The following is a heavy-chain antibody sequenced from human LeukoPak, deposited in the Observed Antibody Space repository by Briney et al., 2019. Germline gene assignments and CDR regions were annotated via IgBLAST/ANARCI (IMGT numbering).Heavy chain of an antibody. CDR1: GFTFSSYA. J-gene: IGHJ6*02. CDR2: ISGSGGST. V-gene: IGHV3-23*01. CDR3: ARLPTYGMDV. Sequence: QTGGSLRLSCAASGFTFSSYAMSWVRQAPGKGLEWVSAISGSGGSTYYADSVKGRFTISRDNAKNSLYLQMNSLRAEDTALYHCARLPTYGMDVWGQGTTVTVSS.